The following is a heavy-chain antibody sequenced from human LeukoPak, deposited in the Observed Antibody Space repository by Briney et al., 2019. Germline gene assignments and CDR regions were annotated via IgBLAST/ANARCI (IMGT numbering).Heavy chain of an antibody. D-gene: IGHD6-13*01. V-gene: IGHV3-74*01. J-gene: IGHJ4*02. CDR3: VRGSPGYSSSWHAY. CDR2: INSDATST. Sequence: GGSLRPSCAASGFMLSSTWMHWVRQAPGKGLVWVSRINSDATSTSYADSVRGRFTISRDDAKNTMYLQMNSLRAEDTAMYYCVRGSPGYSSSWHAYWGQGTLVTVSS. CDR1: GFMLSSTW.